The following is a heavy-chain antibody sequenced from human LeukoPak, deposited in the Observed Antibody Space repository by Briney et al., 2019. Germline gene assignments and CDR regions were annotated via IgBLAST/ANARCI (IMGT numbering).Heavy chain of an antibody. D-gene: IGHD1-26*01. J-gene: IGHJ4*02. CDR3: ARARVGATEFDY. CDR2: ISSSSSYI. CDR1: GFTFSSYS. Sequence: GGSLRLSCAASGFTFSSYSMNWVRQAPGKGLEWVSSISSSSSYIYYADSVEGRFTISRDNAKNSLYLQMNSLRAEDTAVYYCARARVGATEFDYWGQGTLVTVSS. V-gene: IGHV3-21*01.